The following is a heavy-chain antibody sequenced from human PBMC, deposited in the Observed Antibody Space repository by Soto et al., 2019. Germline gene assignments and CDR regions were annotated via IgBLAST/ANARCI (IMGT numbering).Heavy chain of an antibody. Sequence: GGSLRLSCAASGFTFSSYWTHWVRQAPGKGLVWVSRINRDGSTTSYADSVKGRFTISRDNAKNTLYLQMNSLRAEDTAVYYCARGRMETYYDFWSGYLLENWFDPWGQGTLVTVSS. CDR3: ARGRMETYYDFWSGYLLENWFDP. D-gene: IGHD3-3*01. CDR2: INRDGSTT. CDR1: GFTFSSYW. V-gene: IGHV3-74*01. J-gene: IGHJ5*02.